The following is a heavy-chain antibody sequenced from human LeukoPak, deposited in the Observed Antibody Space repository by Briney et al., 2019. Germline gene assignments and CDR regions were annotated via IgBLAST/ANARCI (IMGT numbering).Heavy chain of an antibody. Sequence: ASVRVSCKVSGYTLTELSTHWVRQAPGKGLEWMGGFDPEDGETIYAQKFQGRVTMTEDISTDTAYMELSSLRSEDTAVYYCATGYQLLYRFGAFDIWGQGTMVTVSS. CDR2: FDPEDGET. J-gene: IGHJ3*02. D-gene: IGHD2-2*02. CDR1: GYTLTELS. V-gene: IGHV1-24*01. CDR3: ATGYQLLYRFGAFDI.